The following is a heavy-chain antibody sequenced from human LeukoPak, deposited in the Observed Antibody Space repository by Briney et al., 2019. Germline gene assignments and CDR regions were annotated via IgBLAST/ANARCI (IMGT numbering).Heavy chain of an antibody. D-gene: IGHD3-10*01. V-gene: IGHV3-30-3*01. CDR3: ARDYNAALVY. J-gene: IGHJ4*02. CDR1: GFTFSSHA. Sequence: GGSLRLSCAASGFTFSSHAMHWVRQAPGKGLEWVAVISYDGSNKYYADSVKGRFTISRDNSKNTLYLQMNSLRAEDTAVYYCARDYNAALVYWGQGTLVTVSS. CDR2: ISYDGSNK.